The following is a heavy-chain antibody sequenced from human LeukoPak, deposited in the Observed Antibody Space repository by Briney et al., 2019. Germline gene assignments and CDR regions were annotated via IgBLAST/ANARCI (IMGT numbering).Heavy chain of an antibody. D-gene: IGHD6-13*01. CDR1: GGSIGSYY. CDR3: ARDNMYSSSWYRNNWFDP. Sequence: SETLSLTCTVSGGSIGSYYWSWIRQPPGKGLEWIGYIYYSGSTNYNPSLKSRVTISVDTSKNQFSLKLSSVTAADTAVYYCARDNMYSSSWYRNNWFDPWGQGTLVTVSS. V-gene: IGHV4-59*01. CDR2: IYYSGST. J-gene: IGHJ5*02.